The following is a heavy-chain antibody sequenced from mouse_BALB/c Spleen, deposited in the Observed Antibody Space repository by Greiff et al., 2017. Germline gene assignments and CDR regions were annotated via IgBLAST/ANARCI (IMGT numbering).Heavy chain of an antibody. D-gene: IGHD1-1*01. CDR3: TRAPNYGSSPWFAY. CDR2: IYPGNSDT. V-gene: IGHV1-5*01. Sequence: EVQLQQSGTVLARPGASVKMSCKASGYTFTSYWMHWVKQRPGQGLEWIGAIYPGNSDTSYNQKFKGKAKLTAVTSTSTAYMELSSLTNEDSAVYYCTRAPNYGSSPWFAYWGQGTLVTVSA. CDR1: GYTFTSYW. J-gene: IGHJ3*01.